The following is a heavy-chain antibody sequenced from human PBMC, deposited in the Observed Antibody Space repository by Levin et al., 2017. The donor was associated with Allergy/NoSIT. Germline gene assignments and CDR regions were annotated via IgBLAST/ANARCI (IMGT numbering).Heavy chain of an antibody. CDR2: ISTHNGNT. CDR1: GYTFKNYG. CDR3: ARFVVTPVSYFYMDV. D-gene: IGHD2-2*01. J-gene: IGHJ6*03. Sequence: KISCQASGYTFKNYGISWVRQAPGQGLEWMGWISTHNGNTNYAQSFQGRVTMTTDTSTSTADMELRSLISDDTAVYYCARFVVTPVSYFYMDVWGKGTTVTVSS. V-gene: IGHV1-18*01.